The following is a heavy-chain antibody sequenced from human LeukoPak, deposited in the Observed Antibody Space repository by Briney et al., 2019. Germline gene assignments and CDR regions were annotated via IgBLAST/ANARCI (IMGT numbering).Heavy chain of an antibody. CDR2: ISGSGSST. J-gene: IGHJ2*01. CDR3: ARDFWDDFEYFDL. V-gene: IGHV3-23*01. Sequence: GGSLRLSCAASGFTFSSHAMSWVRQAPGKGLEWVSAISGSGSSTYYADSVKGRVSISRDNSKSTLYLQMNSLRVEDTALYYCARDFWDDFEYFDLWGRGTLVTVSS. CDR1: GFTFSSHA. D-gene: IGHD3-3*01.